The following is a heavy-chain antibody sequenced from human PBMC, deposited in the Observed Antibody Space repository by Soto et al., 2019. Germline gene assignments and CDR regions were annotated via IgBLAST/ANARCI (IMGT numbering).Heavy chain of an antibody. CDR1: GGSISSGGYY. CDR2: IYYRGST. Sequence: QVQLQESGPGLVKPSQTLSLTCTVSGGSISSGGYYWSWIRQHPGKGLEWIGYIYYRGSTYYNPSLKTRXXIXVXXSKNQFSLKLSSVTAADTAVYYCARGTGRGRRFDYWGQGTLVTVSS. V-gene: IGHV4-31*03. CDR3: ARGTGRGRRFDY. J-gene: IGHJ4*02. D-gene: IGHD3-10*01.